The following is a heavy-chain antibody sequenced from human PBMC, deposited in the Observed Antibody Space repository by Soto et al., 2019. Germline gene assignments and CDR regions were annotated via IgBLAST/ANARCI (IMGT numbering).Heavy chain of an antibody. D-gene: IGHD6-13*01. Sequence: SVKVSCKASGGTFSSYAISWGREAPVQGLEWMGGIIPIFGTANYAQKFQGRVTTTADESTSTAYMELSSLRSEDTAVYYCARDRVAAAGTHWFDPWGQGTLVTVSS. CDR3: ARDRVAAAGTHWFDP. V-gene: IGHV1-69*01. J-gene: IGHJ5*02. CDR2: IIPIFGTA. CDR1: GGTFSSYA.